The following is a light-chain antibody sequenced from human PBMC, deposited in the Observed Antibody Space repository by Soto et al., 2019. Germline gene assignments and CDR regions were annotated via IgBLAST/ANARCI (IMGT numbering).Light chain of an antibody. CDR2: AAS. Sequence: IQLTQSPSSLSASVGDSVTITCGASQGISRYLSWYHQKPGRAPQLLISAASTLQSGVPSRFSGSGSGTHFTLVISSLQPEDFATYYCQQLNTYPVTFGGGTKVDIK. J-gene: IGKJ4*01. CDR3: QQLNTYPVT. V-gene: IGKV1-9*01. CDR1: QGISRY.